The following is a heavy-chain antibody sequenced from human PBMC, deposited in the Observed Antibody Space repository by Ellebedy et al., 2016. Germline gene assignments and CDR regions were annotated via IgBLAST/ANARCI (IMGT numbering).Heavy chain of an antibody. V-gene: IGHV1-18*01. CDR2: SSDT. D-gene: IGHD6-13*01. Sequence: ASVKVSCXASGYTFINYDISWVRQAPGQGLEWMGGSSDTNYPQKLQGRVTMTTDTSTSTAYMELRSLRSDDTAVYYCARGNAYSSSWYFDYWGQGTLVTVSS. CDR3: ARGNAYSSSWYFDY. J-gene: IGHJ4*02. CDR1: GYTFINYD.